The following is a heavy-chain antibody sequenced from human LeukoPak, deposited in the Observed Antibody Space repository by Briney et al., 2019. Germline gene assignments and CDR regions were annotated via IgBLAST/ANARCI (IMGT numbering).Heavy chain of an antibody. D-gene: IGHD1-7*01. CDR2: ISYDGSNK. V-gene: IGHV3-30*03. CDR1: GFTFSLYR. Sequence: GRSLTLSCAASGFTFSLYRMHWVRQAPGKGLESVAVISYDGSNKYYADSVRGRFTISRDNSKNTLYLQMNSLRAEDTAVYYCARESSAFDIWGQGTVVTVSS. J-gene: IGHJ3*02. CDR3: ARESSAFDI.